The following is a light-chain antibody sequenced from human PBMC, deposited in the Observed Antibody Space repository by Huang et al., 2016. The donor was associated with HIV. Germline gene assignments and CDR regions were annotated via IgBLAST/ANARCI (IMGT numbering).Light chain of an antibody. CDR1: QRFGVN. CDR2: GAS. Sequence: EVMMTQSPATLSVSLGDKASLSCRASQRFGVNLAWYQQKPGQAPTLLIYGASDRATGISARFSGSGSGTDFTLTISSLQSEDSAVYFCQQYDKWPGTFGQGTRLQI. J-gene: IGKJ2*01. V-gene: IGKV3-15*01. CDR3: QQYDKWPGT.